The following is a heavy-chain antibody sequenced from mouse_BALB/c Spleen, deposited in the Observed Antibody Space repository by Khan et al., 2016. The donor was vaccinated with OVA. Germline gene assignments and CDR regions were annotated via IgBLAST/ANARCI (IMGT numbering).Heavy chain of an antibody. CDR1: GFTFSSNT. CDR2: ITNGGGNT. Sequence: EVKLMESGGGLVQPGGSLKLSCAASGFTFSSNTMSWVRQTPEKRLEWVAYITNGGGNTYYPDTVKGRFTISRDNAKNTLYLQMSSLKSGDTAMYYCARIPTFITTALDYWGQGTSVTVSS. J-gene: IGHJ4*01. V-gene: IGHV5-12-2*01. D-gene: IGHD1-2*01. CDR3: ARIPTFITTALDY.